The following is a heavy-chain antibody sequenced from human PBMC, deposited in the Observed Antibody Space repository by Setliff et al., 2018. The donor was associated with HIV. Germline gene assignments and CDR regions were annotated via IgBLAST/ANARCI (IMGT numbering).Heavy chain of an antibody. J-gene: IGHJ2*01. D-gene: IGHD2-21*02. CDR1: GYSFSTYY. Sequence: ASVKVSCKASGYSFSTYYMHWVRQAPGQGLEWMGVINPSGGTTRYAQKFQGRVTLTRDTSTNTVYMEVSSQTSEDTAVYYCAREGGTTEGNIVIVTAPFFYLDVWGRGTLVTVSS. CDR3: AREGGTTEGNIVIVTAPFFYLDV. CDR2: INPSGGTT. V-gene: IGHV1-46*01.